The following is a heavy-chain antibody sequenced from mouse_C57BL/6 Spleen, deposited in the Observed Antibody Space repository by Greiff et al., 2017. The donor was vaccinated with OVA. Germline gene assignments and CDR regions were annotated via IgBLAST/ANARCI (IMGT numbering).Heavy chain of an antibody. D-gene: IGHD2-4*01. Sequence: VQLKESGPGLVKPSQSLSLTCSVTGYSITSGYYWNWIRQFPGNKLEWMGYISYDGSNNYNPSLKNRISITRDTSKNQFFLKLNSVTTEDTATYYCAREDDYEGAMDYWGQGTSVTVSS. J-gene: IGHJ4*01. V-gene: IGHV3-6*01. CDR3: AREDDYEGAMDY. CDR2: ISYDGSN. CDR1: GYSITSGYY.